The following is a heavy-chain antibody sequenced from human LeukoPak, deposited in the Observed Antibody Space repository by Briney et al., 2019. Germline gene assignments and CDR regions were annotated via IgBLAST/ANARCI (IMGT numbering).Heavy chain of an antibody. J-gene: IGHJ4*02. CDR1: GDSVSTSNSY. CDR2: MFYSANT. D-gene: IGHD1-1*01. CDR3: ARGSWTLPYFFGY. V-gene: IGHV4-39*01. Sequence: PSETLSLTCTVSGDSVSTSNSYWGWIRQPPGKGLEWIGSMFYSANTYYNPSLKSRVTISVDTSKNQLSLRLSSVTAADTAVYYCARGSWTLPYFFGYWGQGTLVTVSS.